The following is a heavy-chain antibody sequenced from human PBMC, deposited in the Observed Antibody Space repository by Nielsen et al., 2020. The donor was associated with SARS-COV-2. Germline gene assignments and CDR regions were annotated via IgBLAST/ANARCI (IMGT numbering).Heavy chain of an antibody. D-gene: IGHD4-17*01. Sequence: WIRQPPGKGLEWLAAISYDGTTKYYADSVKGRFTISRDNSNNSLFLQMNSLRPEDTAVYYCARARGAYGDYYYYYYTDVWGKGTTVTVSS. J-gene: IGHJ6*03. CDR2: ISYDGTTK. V-gene: IGHV3-30*03. CDR3: ARARGAYGDYYYYYYTDV.